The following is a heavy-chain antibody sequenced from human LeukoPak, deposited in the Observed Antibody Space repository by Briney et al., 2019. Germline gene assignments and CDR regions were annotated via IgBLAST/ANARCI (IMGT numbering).Heavy chain of an antibody. D-gene: IGHD2-2*01. Sequence: SVKVSCKASGGTFSSYAISWVRQAPGQGLEWMGGIIPIFGSAKYAQKFQGRVTITADKSTSTAYMELSSLRSEDTALYYCASHYQPYAPYLYGMDVWGKGTTVTVSS. CDR3: ASHYQPYAPYLYGMDV. J-gene: IGHJ6*04. CDR1: GGTFSSYA. V-gene: IGHV1-69*06. CDR2: IIPIFGSA.